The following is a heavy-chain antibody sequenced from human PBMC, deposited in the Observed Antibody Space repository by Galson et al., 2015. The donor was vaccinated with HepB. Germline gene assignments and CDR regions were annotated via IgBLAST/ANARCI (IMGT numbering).Heavy chain of an antibody. D-gene: IGHD1-26*01. CDR3: ARDYCHGSCYFDY. J-gene: IGHJ4*02. Sequence: SLRLSCAASGFTFSSYGMHWVRQAPGKGLEWVAVIWYDGSNKYYADSVKGRFTISRDNSKNTLYLQMNSLRAEDTAVYYCARDYCHGSCYFDYWGQGTLVTVSS. CDR1: GFTFSSYG. V-gene: IGHV3-33*01. CDR2: IWYDGSNK.